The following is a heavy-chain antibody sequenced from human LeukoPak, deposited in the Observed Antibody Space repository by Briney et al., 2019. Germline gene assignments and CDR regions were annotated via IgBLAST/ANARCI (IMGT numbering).Heavy chain of an antibody. Sequence: GGSLRLSCATSGFTFSSYGINWVRHASGRGLEWVAGISYDGKKEFYPDSVKGRFTISRDSIKNTVYLQMNSLRPEDTAVYYCARDDGSAGDFLRAIYWGQELRSPSPQ. D-gene: IGHD4-17*01. CDR2: ISYDGKKE. CDR1: GFTFSSYG. CDR3: ARDDGSAGDFLRAIY. V-gene: IGHV3-30*03. J-gene: IGHJ4*01.